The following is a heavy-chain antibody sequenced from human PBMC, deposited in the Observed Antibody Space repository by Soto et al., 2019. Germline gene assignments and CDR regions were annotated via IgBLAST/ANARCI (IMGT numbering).Heavy chain of an antibody. D-gene: IGHD6-19*01. V-gene: IGHV4-38-2*01. Sequence: SETLSLTCAVSGYSISSGYYWGWVRQPPGQGPEWIGTIYHNGRTYYNPSLNSRVTMSVDTSKNQVSLRLASVTVADTAVYYCARLRAGLAGTPNWFHPWGQGTLVTVSS. J-gene: IGHJ5*02. CDR1: GYSISSGYY. CDR3: ARLRAGLAGTPNWFHP. CDR2: IYHNGRT.